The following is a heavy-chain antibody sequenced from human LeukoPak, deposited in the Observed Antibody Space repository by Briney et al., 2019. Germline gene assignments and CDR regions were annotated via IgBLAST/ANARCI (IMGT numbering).Heavy chain of an antibody. V-gene: IGHV3-23*01. J-gene: IGHJ4*02. CDR2: IGGSGGDS. D-gene: IGHD6-19*01. CDR3: ARDLGYSSGWYLLDY. CDR1: GFAFSSYA. Sequence: GGSLRLSCAASGFAFSSYAMTWVRQAPGKGLESVSAIGGSGGDSYYADSVKGRFTISRDNSKNTLYLQMNSLRAEDTAVYYCARDLGYSSGWYLLDYWGQGTLVTVSS.